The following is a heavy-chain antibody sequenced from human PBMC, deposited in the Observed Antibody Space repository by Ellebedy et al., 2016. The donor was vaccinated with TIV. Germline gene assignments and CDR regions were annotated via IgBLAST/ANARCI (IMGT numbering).Heavy chain of an antibody. CDR2: ISYDGSNK. J-gene: IGHJ4*02. D-gene: IGHD3-16*02. V-gene: IGHV3-30*03. CDR1: GFTFSSYG. Sequence: PGGSLRLSCAASGFTFSSYGMHWVRQAPGKGLEWVAVISYDGSNKYYADSVKGRFTISRDNAKNSLYLQMNSLRAEDTAVYYCARGLLRLGELSPSPGYWGQGTLVTVSS. CDR3: ARGLLRLGELSPSPGY.